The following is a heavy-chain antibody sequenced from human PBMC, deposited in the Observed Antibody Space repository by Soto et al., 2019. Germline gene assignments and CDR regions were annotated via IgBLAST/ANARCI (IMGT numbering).Heavy chain of an antibody. CDR2: ISGSGGST. D-gene: IGHD3-22*01. V-gene: IGHV3-23*01. Sequence: GGSLRLSCAASGFTFSSYAMSWVRQAPGKGLEWVSAISGSGGSTYYADSVKGRLTISRDNSKNTLYLQMNSLRAEDTAVYYCAKSGSRTYYYGSSDYWGQGTLVTVSS. CDR3: AKSGSRTYYYGSSDY. J-gene: IGHJ4*02. CDR1: GFTFSSYA.